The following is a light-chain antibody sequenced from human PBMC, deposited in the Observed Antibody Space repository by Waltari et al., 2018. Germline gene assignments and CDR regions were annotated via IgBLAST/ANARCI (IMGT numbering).Light chain of an antibody. J-gene: IGKJ3*01. CDR2: AAS. Sequence: DIQMTQSPSSLSASIGDRVIISCRASQDIGSWLVWYQQKSDEAPKPLIYAASNLQSGVPSRFSGSGSGTHFTLTISSLQPEDFATYYCQHYDSYPPTFGPGTKVDHK. CDR3: QHYDSYPPT. CDR1: QDIGSW. V-gene: IGKV1D-16*01.